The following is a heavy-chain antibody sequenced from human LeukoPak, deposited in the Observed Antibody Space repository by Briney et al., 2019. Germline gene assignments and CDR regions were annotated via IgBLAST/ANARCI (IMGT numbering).Heavy chain of an antibody. CDR2: IIPIFGTA. J-gene: IGHJ4*02. D-gene: IGHD1-26*01. V-gene: IGHV1-69*13. CDR1: GGTFSSYA. Sequence: GASVKVSCKASGGTFSSYAISWVRQAPGQGLEWMGGIIPIFGTANYAQKFQGRVTITADESTSTAYMELSSLRSGDTAVYYCARRPGGSYVYYFDYWGQGTLVTVSS. CDR3: ARRPGGSYVYYFDY.